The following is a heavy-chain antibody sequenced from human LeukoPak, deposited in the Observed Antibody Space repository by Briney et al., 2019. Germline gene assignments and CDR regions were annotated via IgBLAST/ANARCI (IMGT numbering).Heavy chain of an antibody. CDR1: GFNFNDYW. D-gene: IGHD1-1*01. V-gene: IGHV3-74*01. CDR2: INSDGRSI. Sequence: GGSLRLSCAASGFNFNDYWMHWVRQAPGKGLVWVSRINSDGRSIDYADSVKGRFTISRDNARNSLYLQMNSLRAEGTAGYYCARDTTGDAGGVFDSWGQGTLVTVSS. J-gene: IGHJ4*02. CDR3: ARDTTGDAGGVFDS.